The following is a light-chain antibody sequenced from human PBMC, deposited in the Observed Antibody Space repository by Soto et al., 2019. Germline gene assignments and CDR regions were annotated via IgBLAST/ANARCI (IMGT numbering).Light chain of an antibody. J-gene: IGLJ1*01. CDR2: EVS. V-gene: IGLV2-14*01. Sequence: QSALTQPASVSGSPGQSITLSCTGTSSDIGVYNFVSWYQHHPAKAPKLIIYEVSNRPSGVSNRFSGSKSGNTASLTISGLQADDEADYYCCSYSSGSTPYVFGTGTKVTVL. CDR1: SSDIGVYNF. CDR3: CSYSSGSTPYV.